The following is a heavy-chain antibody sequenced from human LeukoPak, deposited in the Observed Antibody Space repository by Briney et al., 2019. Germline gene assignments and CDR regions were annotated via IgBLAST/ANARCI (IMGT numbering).Heavy chain of an antibody. CDR3: ARRAGHIAAAGTGAFDI. CDR2: IYYSGST. V-gene: IGHV4-39*01. J-gene: IGHJ3*02. Sequence: SETLSLTCTVSGGSISSSSYYWGWIRQPPGKGLEWIGSIYYSGSTYYNPSLKSRVTISVDTSKNQFSLKLSSVTAADTAVYYCARRAGHIAAAGTGAFDIWGQGTMVTVSS. CDR1: GGSISSSSYY. D-gene: IGHD6-13*01.